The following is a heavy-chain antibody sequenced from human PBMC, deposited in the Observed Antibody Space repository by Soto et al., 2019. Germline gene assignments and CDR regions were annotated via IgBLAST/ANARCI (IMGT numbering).Heavy chain of an antibody. CDR1: GGSLSGYY. D-gene: IGHD5-12*01. CDR2: VKDGGHT. Sequence: QVQLQQWGAGLLKPSETLSLNCAVTGGSLSGYYWSWIRQPPGKGLEWIGEVKDGGHTNYSPSLRGRVTISSDTYNKQFSLRLNSVTAADTGVYYCASGPEGVVATHWDQGSLVTVSS. J-gene: IGHJ4*02. CDR3: ASGPEGVVATH. V-gene: IGHV4-34*01.